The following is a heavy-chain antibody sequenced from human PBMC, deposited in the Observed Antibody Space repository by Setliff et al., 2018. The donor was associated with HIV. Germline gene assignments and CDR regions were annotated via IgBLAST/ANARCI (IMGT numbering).Heavy chain of an antibody. J-gene: IGHJ6*03. CDR2: NIPLLPIT. CDR1: GGSFTSYG. CDR3: ASGAFIGVVGSVGYYYYMDV. Sequence: SVQVSCQASGGSFTSYGISWVRQAPGQGREWMGGNIPLLPITKYPQKFQGRVTITADKSTSTAYMELRRLRSEDTAVYYFASGAFIGVVGSVGYYYYMDVWGKGTTVTVSS. D-gene: IGHD2-15*01. V-gene: IGHV1-69*10.